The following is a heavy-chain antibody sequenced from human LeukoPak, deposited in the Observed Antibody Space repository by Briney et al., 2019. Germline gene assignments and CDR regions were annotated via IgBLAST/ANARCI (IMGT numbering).Heavy chain of an antibody. J-gene: IGHJ2*01. CDR1: GGSISSGGYS. Sequence: SETLSLTCAVSGGSISSGGYSWSWIRQPPGKGLEWIGYIYHSGSTYYNPSLKSRVTISVDRSKNQFSLKLSSVTAADTAVYYCARDLWFVGGSDWYFDLWGRGTLVTVSS. V-gene: IGHV4-30-2*01. CDR2: IYHSGST. D-gene: IGHD3-10*01. CDR3: ARDLWFVGGSDWYFDL.